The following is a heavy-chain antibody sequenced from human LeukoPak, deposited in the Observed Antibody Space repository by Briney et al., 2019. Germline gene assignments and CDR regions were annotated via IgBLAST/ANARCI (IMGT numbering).Heavy chain of an antibody. CDR1: GGTFSSYA. CDR2: IIPILGIA. CDR3: ARVGGSGCGSSSCFSYYYYGMDV. D-gene: IGHD6-13*01. J-gene: IGHJ6*02. V-gene: IGHV1-69*04. Sequence: EASVKVSCKASGGTFSSYAISWVRQAPGQGLEWMGRIIPILGIANYAQKFQGRVTITADKSTSTAYMELSSLRSEDTAVYYCARVGGSGCGSSSCFSYYYYGMDVWGQGTTVTVSS.